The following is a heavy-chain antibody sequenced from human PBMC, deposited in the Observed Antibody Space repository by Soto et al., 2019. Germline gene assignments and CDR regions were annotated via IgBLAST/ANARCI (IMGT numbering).Heavy chain of an antibody. CDR3: AKRGYQLLLGEDYYYYMDV. D-gene: IGHD2-2*01. CDR2: ISGSGGST. CDR1: GFTFSSYA. J-gene: IGHJ6*03. Sequence: GGSLRLSCAASGFTFSSYAMSWVRQAPGKGLEWVSAISGSGGSTYYADSVKGRFTISRDNSKNTLYLQMNSLGAEDTAVYYCAKRGYQLLLGEDYYYYMDVWGKGTTVTVSS. V-gene: IGHV3-23*01.